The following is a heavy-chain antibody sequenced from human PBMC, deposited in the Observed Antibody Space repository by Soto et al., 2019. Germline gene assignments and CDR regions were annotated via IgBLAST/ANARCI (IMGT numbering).Heavy chain of an antibody. V-gene: IGHV4-59*08. CDR3: ARLDDYGAHFDY. J-gene: IGHJ4*02. D-gene: IGHD4-17*01. Sequence: PSETLSLTCTVSGGSISSYYWSRIRQPPGKGLEWIGYIYYSGSTNYNPSLKSRVTISVDTSKNQFSLKLSSVTAADTAVYYCARLDDYGAHFDYWGQGTLVTVS. CDR1: GGSISSYY. CDR2: IYYSGST.